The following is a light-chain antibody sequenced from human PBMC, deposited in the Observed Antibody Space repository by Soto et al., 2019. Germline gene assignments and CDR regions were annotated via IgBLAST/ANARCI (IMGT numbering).Light chain of an antibody. CDR2: DAS. CDR1: RSVRSY. V-gene: IGKV3-11*01. J-gene: IGKJ5*01. Sequence: DIVLTQSPATLSLSPGERATLSCRASRSVRSYLAWYQQEPGQAPRLLIYDASNRAAGIPARFSGSGSETDFTLTISNLEPEDFAVYCCQQRYAWPPITFGQGTRLEIK. CDR3: QQRYAWPPIT.